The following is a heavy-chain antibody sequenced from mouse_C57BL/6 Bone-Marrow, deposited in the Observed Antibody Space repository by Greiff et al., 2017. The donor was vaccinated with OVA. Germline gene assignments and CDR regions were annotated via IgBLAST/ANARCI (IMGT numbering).Heavy chain of an antibody. D-gene: IGHD2-3*01. CDR1: GYTFNGYW. J-gene: IGHJ3*01. Sequence: QVQLQQSGAELMKPGASVKLSCKATGYTFNGYWIEWVKQRPGHGLEWIGEILPGSGSTNYNEKFKGKATFTADTSSNTAYMQLSSLTTEDSAIYYCAREVYDGPSSWFAYWGQGTLVTVSA. CDR3: AREVYDGPSSWFAY. CDR2: ILPGSGST. V-gene: IGHV1-9*01.